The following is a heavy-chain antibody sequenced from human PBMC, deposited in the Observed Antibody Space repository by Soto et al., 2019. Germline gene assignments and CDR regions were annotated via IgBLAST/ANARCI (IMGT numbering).Heavy chain of an antibody. V-gene: IGHV3-48*02. CDR2: VGSRNSET. CDR1: GFPFRSYS. J-gene: IGHJ3*01. CDR3: ARIRITMVVVAPRAFDV. D-gene: IGHD3-22*01. Sequence: GGSLRLSCTATGFPFRSYSMNWVRQAPGKGLELVSYVGSRNSETSYADSVKGRFTISRDNAKHSLYLQMDSLRDEDTAVYYCARIRITMVVVAPRAFDVWGQGTMVTVSS.